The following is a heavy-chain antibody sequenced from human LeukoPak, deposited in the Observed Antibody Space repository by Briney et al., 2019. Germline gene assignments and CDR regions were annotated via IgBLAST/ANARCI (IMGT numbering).Heavy chain of an antibody. CDR2: IYRGGST. V-gene: IGHV3-66*02. D-gene: IGHD3-22*01. J-gene: IGHJ3*02. Sequence: GGSLRLSCAASGFTFSSYSMNWVRQAPGKGLEWVSVIYRGGSTYYADSVKDRFTISRDNSRNTLYLQMNNLRPEDTAVYSCARAKYYDSRGYSVREAYDIWGQGAMVTVSS. CDR1: GFTFSSYS. CDR3: ARAKYYDSRGYSVREAYDI.